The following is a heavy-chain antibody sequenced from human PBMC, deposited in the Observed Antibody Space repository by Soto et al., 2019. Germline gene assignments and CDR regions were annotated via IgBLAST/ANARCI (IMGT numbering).Heavy chain of an antibody. CDR3: ARDRDSSSWYDY. CDR2: IYYSGST. V-gene: IGHV4-61*01. CDR1: GGSVSSGSYY. Sequence: SETLSLTCTVSGGSVSSGSYYWSWIRQPPGKGLEWIGYIYYSGSTNYNPSLKSRVTISVDTSKNQFSLKLSSVTAADTAVYYCARDRDSSSWYDYWGQGTLVTVSS. D-gene: IGHD6-13*01. J-gene: IGHJ4*02.